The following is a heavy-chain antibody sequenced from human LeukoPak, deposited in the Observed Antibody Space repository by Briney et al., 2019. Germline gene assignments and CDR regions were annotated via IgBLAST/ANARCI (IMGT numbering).Heavy chain of an antibody. Sequence: PGGSLRLSCEASGFIFFNSAMTWVRQAPGKGLEWVSTISGFGESTYHADSVKGRFTTSRDQFKSTLYLQMNSLRVEDTAIYYCAKGGHRSPFDYWGQGALVTVSS. V-gene: IGHV3-23*01. CDR1: GFIFFNSA. D-gene: IGHD2-21*01. CDR2: ISGFGEST. J-gene: IGHJ4*02. CDR3: AKGGHRSPFDY.